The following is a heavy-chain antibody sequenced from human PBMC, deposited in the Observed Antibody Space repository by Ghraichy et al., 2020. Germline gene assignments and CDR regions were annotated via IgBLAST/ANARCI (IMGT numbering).Heavy chain of an antibody. D-gene: IGHD3-10*01. CDR2: IGPIGSYT. CDR1: GYAFSEVS. V-gene: IGHV3-21*01. J-gene: IGHJ3*01. CDR3: ARDFGDFRGCDFNCPGSAFDF. Sequence: GGSLRLSCVASGYAFSEVSLNWVRQSPEKGLEWVSSIGPIGSYTNYADSVKGRFTISRDNTRKSLYLQMNSLKVEDTAVYYCARDFGDFRGCDFNCPGSAFDFWGQGTVVTVSS.